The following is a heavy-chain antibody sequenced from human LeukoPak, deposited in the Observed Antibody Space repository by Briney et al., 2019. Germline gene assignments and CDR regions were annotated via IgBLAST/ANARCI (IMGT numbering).Heavy chain of an antibody. CDR1: GFAVSSNY. J-gene: IGHJ4*02. Sequence: PGGSLRLSCAASGFAVSSNYMSWVRQAPGRGLEWVSVIYSGGSTYYADSVKGRFTISRDNSKNTLYLQMNSLRAEDTAVYYCARGGGGIAAAGTDFWGQGTLVTVSS. D-gene: IGHD6-13*01. V-gene: IGHV3-53*01. CDR2: IYSGGST. CDR3: ARGGGGIAAAGTDF.